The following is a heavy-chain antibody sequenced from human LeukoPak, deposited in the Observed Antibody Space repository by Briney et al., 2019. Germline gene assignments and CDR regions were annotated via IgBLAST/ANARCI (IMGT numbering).Heavy chain of an antibody. J-gene: IGHJ4*02. V-gene: IGHV3-21*01. Sequence: GGSLKSSGAASGLTFSGNSLNWVPQAPGKGRKGSSSISSSSSYIYYADSVKGRFTISRDNAKNSLYLQMNSLRAEDTAVYYCARGGVTLWWFDYWGQGTLVTVSS. CDR2: ISSSSSYI. CDR3: ARGGVTLWWFDY. D-gene: IGHD2-21*01. CDR1: GLTFSGNS.